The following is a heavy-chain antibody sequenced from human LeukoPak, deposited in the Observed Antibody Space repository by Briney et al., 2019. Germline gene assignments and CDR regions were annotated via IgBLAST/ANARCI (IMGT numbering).Heavy chain of an antibody. Sequence: PSETLSLTCAVYGGSFNNFYWSWIRQPPGKGLEWIGEINHGGGTNYNPSLKSRVTIAVATSKNQFSLELSSVTAADTAVYYCARYHYDSSGYYYWFDPWGQGTLVTVSS. CDR1: GGSFNNFY. CDR3: ARYHYDSSGYYYWFDP. CDR2: INHGGGT. D-gene: IGHD3-22*01. J-gene: IGHJ5*02. V-gene: IGHV4-34*01.